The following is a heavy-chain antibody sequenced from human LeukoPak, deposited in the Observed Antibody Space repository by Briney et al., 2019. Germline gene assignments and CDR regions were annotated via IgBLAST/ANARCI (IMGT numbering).Heavy chain of an antibody. J-gene: IGHJ4*02. CDR3: ARDAYAYDYVWGSYRYTPYYFDY. CDR2: ISSSSSYI. Sequence: GGSLRLSCAASGFTFSSYSMNWVRQAPGKGLEWVSSISSSSSYIYYADSVKGRFTISRDNAKNSLYLQMNGLRAEDTAVYYCARDAYAYDYVWGSYRYTPYYFDYWGQGTLVTVSS. V-gene: IGHV3-21*01. D-gene: IGHD3-16*02. CDR1: GFTFSSYS.